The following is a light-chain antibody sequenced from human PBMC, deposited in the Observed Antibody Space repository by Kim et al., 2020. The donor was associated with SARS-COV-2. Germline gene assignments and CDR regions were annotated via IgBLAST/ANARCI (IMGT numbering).Light chain of an antibody. CDR1: KASGNS. J-gene: IGKJ2*01. V-gene: IGKV1-17*03. CDR3: MQHDTFPYT. Sequence: PSVGDSRRITCWPSKASGNSLPYFQKKPGKVPERLIYAAYSVQSGVPSRFCGSGSGTEFTLTNSSLQPEDVATYCCMQHDTFPYTFGQGTKVEI. CDR2: AAY.